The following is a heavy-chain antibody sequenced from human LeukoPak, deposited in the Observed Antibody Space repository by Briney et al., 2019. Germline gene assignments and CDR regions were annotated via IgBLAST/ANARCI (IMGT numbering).Heavy chain of an antibody. CDR2: IYYSGST. V-gene: IGHV4-39*07. J-gene: IGHJ4*02. CDR3: ARASDYYGSGSYYYFDY. CDR1: GGSISSYY. Sequence: SETLSLTCTVSGGSISSYYWGWIRQPPGKGLEWIGSIYYSGSTYYNPSLKSRVTISVDTSKNQFSLKLSSVTAADTAVYYCARASDYYGSGSYYYFDYWGQGTLVTVSS. D-gene: IGHD3-10*01.